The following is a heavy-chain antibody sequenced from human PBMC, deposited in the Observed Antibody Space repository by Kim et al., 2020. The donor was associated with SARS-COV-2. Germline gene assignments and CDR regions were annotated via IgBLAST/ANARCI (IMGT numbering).Heavy chain of an antibody. D-gene: IGHD6-19*01. J-gene: IGHJ5*02. CDR3: AKDPVSQTSGWES. Sequence: DAASVKGRFTISRTNSKNTLYLQMTSLRAEDTAVYYCAKDPVSQTSGWESWGQGTLVTVSS. V-gene: IGHV3-23*01.